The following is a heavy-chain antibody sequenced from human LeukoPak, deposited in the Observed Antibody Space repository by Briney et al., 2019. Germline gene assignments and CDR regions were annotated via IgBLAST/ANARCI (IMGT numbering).Heavy chain of an antibody. V-gene: IGHV4-59*08. D-gene: IGHD5-24*01. CDR2: IHDSGST. CDR3: ARLDAAAGRYLQFFY. Sequence: PSEALSLTCTVSGGSISNYYWSWIRQSPEKGLEWIGYIHDSGSTNYNPSLKSRVTISVDTSKNQFSLKLSSVTAADTAVYYCARLDAAAGRYLQFFYWGQGTLVTVSS. CDR1: GGSISNYY. J-gene: IGHJ4*02.